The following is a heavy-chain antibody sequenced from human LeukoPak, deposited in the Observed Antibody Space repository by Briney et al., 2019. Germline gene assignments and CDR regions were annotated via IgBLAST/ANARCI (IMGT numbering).Heavy chain of an antibody. Sequence: PGGSLRLSCAASGFTFSSYAMSWVRQAPGKGLEWVSAISGSGGSTYYADSVKGRFTISRDNSKNTLYLQMNSLRAEDTAVYYCAKGRRSVKYSSSYFDYWGQGTLVTVSS. CDR3: AKGRRSVKYSSSYFDY. V-gene: IGHV3-23*01. J-gene: IGHJ4*02. CDR2: ISGSGGST. D-gene: IGHD6-6*01. CDR1: GFTFSSYA.